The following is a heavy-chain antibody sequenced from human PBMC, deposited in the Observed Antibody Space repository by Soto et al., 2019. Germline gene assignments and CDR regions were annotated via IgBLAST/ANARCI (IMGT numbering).Heavy chain of an antibody. D-gene: IGHD3-10*01. Sequence: QLQLQESGPGLVKPAETLSLTCTVSGGSINSSSYYWGWSRQPPGKGLDGNGSIYYSGNTYYNPSLQSRVTISVDTSKNPSSLELSSVTAADTAVYYCARRGFTMVRGVSGWFDPWGQGTTVTVSS. V-gene: IGHV4-39*01. J-gene: IGHJ5*02. CDR1: GGSINSSSYY. CDR2: IYYSGNT. CDR3: ARRGFTMVRGVSGWFDP.